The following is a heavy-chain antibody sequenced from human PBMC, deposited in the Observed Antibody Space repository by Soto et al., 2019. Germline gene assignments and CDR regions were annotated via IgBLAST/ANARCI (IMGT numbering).Heavy chain of an antibody. Sequence: GGSMRLSSAPSGFTFSSYAIHWVRQAQGKGLGWVAVISYDVSNKYYADSVKGRFTIPRDNSKNPPYLQITSLRAEDTAVYYCARAAHKYCTNGVCYTRYYYSYGMDVWGQGTTVTVSS. CDR2: ISYDVSNK. CDR1: GFTFSSYA. CDR3: ARAAHKYCTNGVCYTRYYYSYGMDV. V-gene: IGHV3-30-3*01. J-gene: IGHJ6*02. D-gene: IGHD2-8*01.